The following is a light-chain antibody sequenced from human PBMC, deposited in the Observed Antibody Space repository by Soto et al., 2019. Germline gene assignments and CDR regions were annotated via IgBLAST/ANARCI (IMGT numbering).Light chain of an antibody. V-gene: IGLV2-23*01. Sequence: QSALTQPASVSGSPGQSITISCTGTSSDVGSYNLVSWYQQHPGKAPKLMIYEGSKRPSGVSNRFSGSNSGNTASLTISGLQAEDEYDYYCCSYAGSYVFGTGTKLTVL. J-gene: IGLJ1*01. CDR1: SSDVGSYNL. CDR3: CSYAGSYV. CDR2: EGS.